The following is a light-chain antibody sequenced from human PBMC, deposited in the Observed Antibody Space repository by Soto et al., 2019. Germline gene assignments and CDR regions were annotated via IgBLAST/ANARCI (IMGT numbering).Light chain of an antibody. V-gene: IGKV1-39*01. J-gene: IGKJ5*01. Sequence: DIQMTQSPSSLSASVGDRVTITCRASQSISTYLYWYQQKPGKAPKLLIYAASSLQSGVPSRFSGSGSGTDFTLTISSLQPEDFVTYHCQQSYSIPITFGQGTRLEIK. CDR2: AAS. CDR3: QQSYSIPIT. CDR1: QSISTY.